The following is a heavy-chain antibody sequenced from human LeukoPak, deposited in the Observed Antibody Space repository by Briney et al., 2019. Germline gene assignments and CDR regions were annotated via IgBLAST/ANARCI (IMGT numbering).Heavy chain of an antibody. Sequence: PGGSLRLSCAASGFTFDDYAMHWVRQAPGKGLEWVSGISWNSGSIGYADSVEGRFTISRDNAKNSLYLQMNSLRAEDTALYYCAKDRGNYYYYGMDVWGQGTTVTVSS. CDR3: AKDRGNYYYYGMDV. J-gene: IGHJ6*02. D-gene: IGHD3-10*01. CDR2: ISWNSGSI. V-gene: IGHV3-9*01. CDR1: GFTFDDYA.